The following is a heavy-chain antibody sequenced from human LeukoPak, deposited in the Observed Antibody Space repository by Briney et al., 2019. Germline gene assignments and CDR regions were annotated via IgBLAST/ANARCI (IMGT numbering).Heavy chain of an antibody. V-gene: IGHV4-39*07. CDR3: AREATVTTREVDY. CDR2: IYYSGST. J-gene: IGHJ4*02. CDR1: GGSISSSSYY. D-gene: IGHD4-11*01. Sequence: SETLSLTCTVSGGSISSSSYYWGWIRQPPGKGLEWIGSIYYSGSTYYNPSLKSRVTISVDTSKNQFSLKLSSVTAADTAVYYCAREATVTTREVDYWGQGTLVTVSS.